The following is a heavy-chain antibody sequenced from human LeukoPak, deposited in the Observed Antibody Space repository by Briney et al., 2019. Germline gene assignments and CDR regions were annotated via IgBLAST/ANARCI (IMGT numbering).Heavy chain of an antibody. CDR1: GFTFSHYA. Sequence: GGSLRLSCAASGFTFSHYAMNWVRQAPGKGLEWVSAISATGGSTYYADSVKGRFTISRVNSMNTLYLQMNSLRAEDTAVYYCAKDKGTYYFDYWGQGTPVTVSS. V-gene: IGHV3-23*01. CDR3: AKDKGTYYFDY. J-gene: IGHJ4*02. CDR2: ISATGGST.